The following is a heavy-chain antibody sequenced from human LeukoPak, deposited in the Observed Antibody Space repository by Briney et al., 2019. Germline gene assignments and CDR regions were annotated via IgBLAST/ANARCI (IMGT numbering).Heavy chain of an antibody. D-gene: IGHD6-19*01. V-gene: IGHV3-30*02. CDR3: AMGSIAVADNPDY. Sequence: GGSLRLSCAASGFIFSNYAMHWVRQAPGKGLEWVAFIRYDGSNKYYADSVKGRFTISRDNSKNTLYLQMNSLRAEDTAVYYCAMGSIAVADNPDYWGQGTLVTVSS. J-gene: IGHJ4*02. CDR1: GFIFSNYA. CDR2: IRYDGSNK.